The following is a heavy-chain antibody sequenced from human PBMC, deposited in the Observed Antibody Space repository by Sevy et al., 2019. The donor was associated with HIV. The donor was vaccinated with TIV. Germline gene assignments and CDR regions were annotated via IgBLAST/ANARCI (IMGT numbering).Heavy chain of an antibody. CDR2: IIPILGTT. CDR3: ARGGPDDILTHYGLDV. D-gene: IGHD3-9*01. V-gene: IGHV1-69*13. Sequence: ASFKVSCKASGGTFSFYGVSWVRQAPGQGLEWMAGIIPILGTTRYAQKFQGRVTITADESTSTAYMELSSLRSEDTAVYYCARGGPDDILTHYGLDVWGQGTTVTVSS. CDR1: GGTFSFYG. J-gene: IGHJ6*02.